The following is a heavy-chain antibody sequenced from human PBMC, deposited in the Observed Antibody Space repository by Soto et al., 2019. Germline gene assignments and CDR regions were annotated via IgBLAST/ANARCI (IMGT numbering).Heavy chain of an antibody. V-gene: IGHV3-23*01. CDR1: GFTFKNYA. Sequence: GGSLRLSCAASGFTFKNYAMNWVRLAPGKGPEWVSSIDGTAGSTYYADSVKGRFTISRDNSENTLYLQLTSLKVDDTAVYYCATTQEFRGRRTRFHFDSWGQGTLVTVYS. CDR3: ATTQEFRGRRTRFHFDS. J-gene: IGHJ4*02. CDR2: IDGTAGST. D-gene: IGHD3-10*01.